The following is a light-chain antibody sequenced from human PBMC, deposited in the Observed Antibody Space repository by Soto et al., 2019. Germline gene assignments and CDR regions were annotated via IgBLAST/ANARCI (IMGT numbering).Light chain of an antibody. V-gene: IGLV2-14*01. J-gene: IGLJ1*01. CDR1: SSDVGGYNY. CDR3: SSYTSSSTLPYV. Sequence: QSALTQPASVSGSPGQSITISCTGTSSDVGGYNYVSWYQHHPGKAPKLMIYEVSNRPSGVSNRFSGSKSGNTASLTISGLQAEDEADYYCSSYTSSSTLPYVFGTGTKVTVL. CDR2: EVS.